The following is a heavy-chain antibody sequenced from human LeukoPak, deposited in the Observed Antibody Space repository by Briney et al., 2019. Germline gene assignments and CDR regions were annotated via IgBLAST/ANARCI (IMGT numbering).Heavy chain of an antibody. V-gene: IGHV3-30*18. CDR1: GFTFSSYG. CDR2: ISYDGSNK. Sequence: GGSLRLSCAASGFTFSSYGMHWVRQAPGKGLEWVAVISYDGSNKYYADSVKGRFTISRDNAKNSLYLQMNSLRAEDTAVYYCAKRYCDTTTCYHFDSWGQGTLVTVSS. CDR3: AKRYCDTTTCYHFDS. J-gene: IGHJ4*02. D-gene: IGHD2-2*01.